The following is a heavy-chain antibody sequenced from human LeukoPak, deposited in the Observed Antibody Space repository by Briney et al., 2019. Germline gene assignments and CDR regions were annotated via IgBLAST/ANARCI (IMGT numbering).Heavy chain of an antibody. CDR3: ASFGRRDGYNPYYLDY. CDR2: IYYSGST. CDR1: GGSINSYY. V-gene: IGHV4-59*08. D-gene: IGHD5-24*01. J-gene: IGHJ4*02. Sequence: KPSETLSLTCAVSGGSINSYYWTWIRQPPGKGLEWIGYIYYSGSTNYNPSLKSRVTIAVDTSKNQFSLKLSSVTAADTAVYYCASFGRRDGYNPYYLDYWGQGSLVTVSS.